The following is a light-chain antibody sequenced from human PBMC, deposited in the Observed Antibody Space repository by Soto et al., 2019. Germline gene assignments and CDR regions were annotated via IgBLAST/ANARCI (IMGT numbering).Light chain of an antibody. J-gene: IGKJ2*01. CDR2: GAS. V-gene: IGKV3-20*01. CDR1: QTITSTY. Sequence: EMVLTQSPGTLSLSPGDRATLSCRASQTITSTYLAWYRQNPGQAPRLLIYGASKRATAIPDRLSGSGSGTDFTITISRLEPEDFAVYYCQQYGSSPYTFGHRTKLEIK. CDR3: QQYGSSPYT.